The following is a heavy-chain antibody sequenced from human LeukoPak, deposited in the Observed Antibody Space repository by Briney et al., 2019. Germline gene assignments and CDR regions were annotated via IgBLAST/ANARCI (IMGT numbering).Heavy chain of an antibody. CDR3: ARDISLYDSSGYKDAFDI. CDR2: IKQDGSEK. D-gene: IGHD3-22*01. CDR1: GFTFSSYW. J-gene: IGHJ3*02. V-gene: IGHV3-7*01. Sequence: GGSLRLSCAASGFTFSSYWMSWVRQAPGKGLEWVANIKQDGSEKYYVDSVKGRFTISRDNAKNSLYLQMNSLRAEDTAVYYCARDISLYDSSGYKDAFDIWGQGTMVTVSS.